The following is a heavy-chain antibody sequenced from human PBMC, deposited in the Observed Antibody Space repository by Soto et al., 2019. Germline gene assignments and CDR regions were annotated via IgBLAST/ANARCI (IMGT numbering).Heavy chain of an antibody. CDR2: IYQSESI. J-gene: IGHJ4*02. Sequence: QVQLQQWGAGLLKPPETLSLTCAVYSGSFSGYYWSWIRQPPGKGLEWIGAIYQSESIIYNPSLKSRVTISGDASKNQFSLKMSFVTAADTAVYYCARHGGYYFDYWVQGTLVTVSS. D-gene: IGHD3-16*01. V-gene: IGHV4-34*01. CDR3: ARHGGYYFDY. CDR1: SGSFSGYY.